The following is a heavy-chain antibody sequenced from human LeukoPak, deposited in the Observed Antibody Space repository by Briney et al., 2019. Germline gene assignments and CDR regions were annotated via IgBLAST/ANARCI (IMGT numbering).Heavy chain of an antibody. V-gene: IGHV4-39*01. CDR1: GGSISSSSYY. D-gene: IGHD3-9*01. J-gene: IGHJ4*02. Sequence: PSETLSLTCTVSGGSISSSSYYWGWIRQPPGKGLEWIGSIYYSGSTYYNPSLKSRVTISVDTSKNQFSLKLSSVTAADTAVYYCARLWGLRYFDWLYFDYWGQGTLVTVSS. CDR3: ARLWGLRYFDWLYFDY. CDR2: IYYSGST.